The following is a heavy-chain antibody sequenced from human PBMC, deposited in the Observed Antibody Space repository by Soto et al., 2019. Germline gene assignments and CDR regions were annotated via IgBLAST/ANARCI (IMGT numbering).Heavy chain of an antibody. V-gene: IGHV3-23*01. Sequence: GGSLRLSCAASGFTFSSYAMSWVRQAPGKGLEWVSAISGSGGSTYYADSVKGRFTISRDNSKNTLYLQMNSLGAEDTAVYYCAKSGAVAAAGRYYFDYWGQGTLVTVSS. J-gene: IGHJ4*02. CDR1: GFTFSSYA. CDR3: AKSGAVAAAGRYYFDY. D-gene: IGHD6-13*01. CDR2: ISGSGGST.